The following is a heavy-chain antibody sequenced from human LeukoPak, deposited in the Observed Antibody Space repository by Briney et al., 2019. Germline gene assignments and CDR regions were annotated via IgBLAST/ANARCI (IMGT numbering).Heavy chain of an antibody. D-gene: IGHD1-26*01. CDR3: AKDRGEWELLYFDY. V-gene: IGHV3-23*01. CDR1: GSTFSSYA. J-gene: IGHJ4*02. Sequence: GGSLRLSCAASGSTFSSYAMSWVRQAPGKGLEWVSAISGSGGSTYYADSVKGRFTISRDNSKNTLYLQMNSLRAEDTAVYYCAKDRGEWELLYFDYWGQGTLVTVSS. CDR2: ISGSGGST.